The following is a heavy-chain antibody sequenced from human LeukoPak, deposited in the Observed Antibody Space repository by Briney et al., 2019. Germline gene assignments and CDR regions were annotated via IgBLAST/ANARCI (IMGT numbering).Heavy chain of an antibody. J-gene: IGHJ4*02. V-gene: IGHV4-59*01. CDR3: AITGSGYPPEFDY. Sequence: NTSETLSLTCTVSGGSIRSYYWSWIRQPPGKGLEWIGYIYYSGSTNYNPSLKSRVTMSVHTSKNQFSLKLSSVTAADTAVYYCAITGSGYPPEFDYWGQGTLDTVSS. D-gene: IGHD3-22*01. CDR1: GGSIRSYY. CDR2: IYYSGST.